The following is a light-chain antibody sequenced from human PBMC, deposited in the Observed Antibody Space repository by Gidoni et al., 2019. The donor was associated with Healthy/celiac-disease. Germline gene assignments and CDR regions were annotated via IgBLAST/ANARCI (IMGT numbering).Light chain of an antibody. Sequence: SALTQPASVSGSPGQSITISRTGTSSDVGGYNYFSWYQQPPGKAPKLMIYEVSNRPSGVSNRFSGSKSGNTASLTISGLQAEDEADYYCSSYTSSSTLVFGGGTKLTVL. J-gene: IGLJ2*01. CDR1: SSDVGGYNY. CDR3: SSYTSSSTLV. V-gene: IGLV2-14*01. CDR2: EVS.